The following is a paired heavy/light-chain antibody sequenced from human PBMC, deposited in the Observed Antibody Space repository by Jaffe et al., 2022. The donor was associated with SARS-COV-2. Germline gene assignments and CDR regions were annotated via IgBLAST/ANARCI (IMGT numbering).Light chain of an antibody. CDR2: ANT. Sequence: QSVLTQPPSVSGAPGQRVTISCTGNSSNIWAGYDVHWYQQLPGTAPKLLIYANTNRPSGVPDRFSGSRAGASASLAVTGLQAADEAYYYCQSYDSRLSGTWVFGGGTKLTVL. J-gene: IGLJ3*02. CDR3: QSYDSRLSGTWV. V-gene: IGLV1-40*01. CDR1: SSNIWAGYD.
Heavy chain of an antibody. D-gene: IGHD5-18*01. CDR3: GRGIQRGRYYLDR. J-gene: IGHJ4*02. CDR2: IYHNGGT. V-gene: IGHV4-4*02. CDR1: GDSITSNNW. Sequence: QVQLQESGPGLVKPSGTLSLTCAVSGDSITSNNWWTWIRQPPGKGLEWIGEIYHNGGTNYSPSLKSRVTISVDKSKNQFSLALISVTAADTAFYYCGRGIQRGRYYLDRWGQGTLVTVSS.